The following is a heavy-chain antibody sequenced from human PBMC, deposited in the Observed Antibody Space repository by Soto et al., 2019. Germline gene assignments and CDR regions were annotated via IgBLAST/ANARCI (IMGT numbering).Heavy chain of an antibody. V-gene: IGHV3-30*18. D-gene: IGHD6-25*01. CDR3: PKGTAVPYQWFDS. CDR2: ISHDGNDR. J-gene: IGHJ5*01. CDR1: GFSFSAYG. Sequence: QVALVESGGGVVQPGRSLRLSCEASGFSFSAYGMHWVRQAPGKGLEWVAAISHDGNDRYYADSVKGRFTISRDNSENTLYLQMNSLRSEDAAIYYGPKGTAVPYQWFDSWGQGTLGTVSS.